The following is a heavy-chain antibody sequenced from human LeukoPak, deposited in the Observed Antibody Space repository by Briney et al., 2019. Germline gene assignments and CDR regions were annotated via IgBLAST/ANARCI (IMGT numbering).Heavy chain of an antibody. CDR1: GYTFTNYW. D-gene: IGHD3-10*01. CDR2: VYPGDSDT. J-gene: IGHJ4*02. V-gene: IGHV5-51*01. CDR3: ARPGSPGSIDPDY. Sequence: PGESLKISCKGSGYTFTNYWIGWVRQMPGKGLEWMGLVYPGDSDTRYSPSFQGQVTISADKSITTAYLQWSSLKASDTAMYYCARPGSPGSIDPDYWGQGTLVTVSS.